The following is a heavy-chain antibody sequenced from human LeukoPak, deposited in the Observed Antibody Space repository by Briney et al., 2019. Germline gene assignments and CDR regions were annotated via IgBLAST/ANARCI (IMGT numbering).Heavy chain of an antibody. D-gene: IGHD6-19*01. Sequence: PGGSLRLSCAASGFTFSNYGMHWVRQAPGKGLEWVALIRYDGSNKYYADSVKGRFTISRDNSKNTLYLQMNSLRAEDTAVYYCAKDGIAVAGRGFDYWGQRTLVTVSS. CDR3: AKDGIAVAGRGFDY. J-gene: IGHJ4*02. CDR2: IRYDGSNK. CDR1: GFTFSNYG. V-gene: IGHV3-30*02.